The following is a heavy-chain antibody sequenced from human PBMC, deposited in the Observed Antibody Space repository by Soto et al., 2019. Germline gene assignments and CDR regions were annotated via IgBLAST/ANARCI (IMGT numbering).Heavy chain of an antibody. Sequence: PGGSLRLSCSASGFSFDEYGMNWVRQAPGKGLEWVSGINWNGDSTSYADSVTGRFTISRDNSKNTLYLQMGSRRAEDMAVYYCARVTGYYFDYWGQGT. V-gene: IGHV3-20*04. CDR2: INWNGDST. CDR1: GFSFDEYG. J-gene: IGHJ4*02. CDR3: ARVTGYYFDY.